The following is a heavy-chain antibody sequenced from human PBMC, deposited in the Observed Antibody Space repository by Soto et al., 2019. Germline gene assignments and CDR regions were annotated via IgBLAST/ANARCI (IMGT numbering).Heavy chain of an antibody. CDR2: IVTLFGTA. CDR1: GGTFSSHS. D-gene: IGHD4-17*01. V-gene: IGHV1-69*01. Sequence: VQLMQSGAEVKQPGSSVKVSCEASGGTFSSHSINWVRQAPGQGLEWMGGIVTLFGTANYAQNFQGRVTITADQSTSTVYMDLSSLRSDDTAVYYCARQVGYGDFSAALLDWGQETLVPVSS. CDR3: ARQVGYGDFSAALLD. J-gene: IGHJ4*02.